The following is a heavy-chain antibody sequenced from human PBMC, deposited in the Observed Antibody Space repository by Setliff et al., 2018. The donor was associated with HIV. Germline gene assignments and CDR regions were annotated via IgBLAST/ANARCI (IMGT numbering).Heavy chain of an antibody. D-gene: IGHD2-15*01. Sequence: SETLSLTCTVSGGSISSYYWSWIRQPPGKGLEWIGYVQNRGTTNYTSSLKSRVTISVDTSRNQFSLKLTNVTAADAAVYYCARAVCPSLNCYSFFNYWGHGSLVTVSS. CDR1: GGSISSYY. V-gene: IGHV4-59*12. CDR3: ARAVCPSLNCYSFFNY. J-gene: IGHJ4*01. CDR2: VQNRGTT.